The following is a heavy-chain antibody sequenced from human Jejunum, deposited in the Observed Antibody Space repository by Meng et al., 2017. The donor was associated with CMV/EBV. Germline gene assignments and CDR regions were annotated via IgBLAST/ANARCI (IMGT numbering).Heavy chain of an antibody. D-gene: IGHD3-10*01. V-gene: IGHV3-66*02. J-gene: IGHJ6*02. CDR1: FTVNSNV. CDR3: ATEVAVRNYFTYGMDV. Sequence: FTVNSNVMTWVPQAPGKGLEWVAVSYSAGMTYYADSVKGRFTISRDNSKNTMYLQMNGLRLEDTAMYYCATEVAVRNYFTYGMDVWGQGTAVTVSS. CDR2: SYSAGMT.